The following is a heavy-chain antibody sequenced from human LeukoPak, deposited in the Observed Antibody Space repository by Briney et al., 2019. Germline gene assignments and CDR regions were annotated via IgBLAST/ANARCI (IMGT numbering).Heavy chain of an antibody. J-gene: IGHJ4*02. CDR2: INHSGST. V-gene: IGHV4-34*01. Sequence: SETLSLTCAVYGGSFSGYYWSWIRQPPGKGLEWIGEINHSGSTNYNPSLKSRVTISVDTSKNQFSLKLSSVTAADTAVYYCARESPTNYGSMYYFDYWGQGTLVTVSS. D-gene: IGHD4/OR15-4a*01. CDR1: GGSFSGYY. CDR3: ARESPTNYGSMYYFDY.